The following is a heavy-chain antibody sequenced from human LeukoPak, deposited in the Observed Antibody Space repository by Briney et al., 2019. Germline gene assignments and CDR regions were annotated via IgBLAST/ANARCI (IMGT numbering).Heavy chain of an antibody. CDR1: GFTFSSYG. D-gene: IGHD7-27*01. J-gene: IGHJ3*01. Sequence: PGRTLRLSCAASGFTFSSYGMHWVRQAPGKGLEWVAVISYDGSNKYYADSVKGRFTISRDNSKNTLYLQMSSLRAEDTALYYCVRDLHWGGFDVWGQGTMVTVSS. CDR2: ISYDGSNK. CDR3: VRDLHWGGFDV. V-gene: IGHV3-30*03.